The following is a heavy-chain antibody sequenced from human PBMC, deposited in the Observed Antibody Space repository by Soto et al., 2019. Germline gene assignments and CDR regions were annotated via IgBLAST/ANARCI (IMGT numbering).Heavy chain of an antibody. D-gene: IGHD2-21*01. Sequence: ASVKVSCKASGYTFTSYGISWVRQAPGQGLEWMGWISAYNGSTNYAQKLQGRVTMTTDTSTSTAYMELRSLRSDDTAVYYCATKPGVIVRRSHNDAFDIWGQGTIVTVSS. CDR1: GYTFTSYG. CDR2: ISAYNGST. J-gene: IGHJ3*02. V-gene: IGHV1-18*01. CDR3: ATKPGVIVRRSHNDAFDI.